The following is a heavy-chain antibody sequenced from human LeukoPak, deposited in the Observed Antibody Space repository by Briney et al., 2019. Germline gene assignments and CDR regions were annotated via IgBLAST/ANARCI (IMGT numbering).Heavy chain of an antibody. CDR2: IYYSGST. CDR1: GGSISSYY. CDR3: ARDERTYYYDSSAYSYYYYYMDV. D-gene: IGHD3-22*01. Sequence: SETLSLTCTVSGGSISSYYWSWIRQPPGKGLEWIGYIYYSGSTNYNPSLKSRVTISVDTSKNQFSLKLSSVTAADTAVYYCARDERTYYYDSSAYSYYYYYMDVWGKGTTVTISS. J-gene: IGHJ6*03. V-gene: IGHV4-59*01.